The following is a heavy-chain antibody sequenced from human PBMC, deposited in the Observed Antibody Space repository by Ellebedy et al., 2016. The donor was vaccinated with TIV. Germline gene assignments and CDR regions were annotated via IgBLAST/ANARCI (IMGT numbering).Heavy chain of an antibody. CDR1: GYTFTSYY. D-gene: IGHD6-19*01. CDR3: AGGSGAVACTHY. J-gene: IGHJ4*02. V-gene: IGHV1-46*03. CDR2: INPSGGST. Sequence: AASVKVSCKASGYTFTSYYMHWVRQAPGQGLEWMGIINPSGGSTSYAQKFQGRVTMTRDTSTSTAYMELSSLRSEDTAVYYCAGGSGAVACTHYWGQGTLVTVSS.